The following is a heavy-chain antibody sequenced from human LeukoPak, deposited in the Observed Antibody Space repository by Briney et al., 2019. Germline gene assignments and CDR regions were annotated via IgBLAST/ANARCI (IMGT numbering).Heavy chain of an antibody. CDR3: ARSTGYSSGWYYFDY. J-gene: IGHJ4*02. Sequence: PGGSLRLSCAASGFTFSSYAMSWVRQAPGKGLEWVSAISGSGGSTYYADSVKGRFTISRDNSKNTLYLQMNSLRAEDTAVYYCARSTGYSSGWYYFDYWGQGTLVTVSS. CDR1: GFTFSSYA. V-gene: IGHV3-23*01. D-gene: IGHD6-19*01. CDR2: ISGSGGST.